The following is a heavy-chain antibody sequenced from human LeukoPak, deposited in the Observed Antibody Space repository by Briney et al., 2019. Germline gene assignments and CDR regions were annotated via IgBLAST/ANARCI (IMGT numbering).Heavy chain of an antibody. Sequence: GGSLRLSCAASGFTFSSYTMNWVRQAPGKGLEWVSSISSSSGYIYYADSVKGRFTISRDNAKNSLYLQMNSLRAEDTAVYYCARGRDSSGWSDAFDIWGQGTMVTVSS. J-gene: IGHJ3*02. CDR2: ISSSSGYI. CDR1: GFTFSSYT. V-gene: IGHV3-21*01. D-gene: IGHD6-19*01. CDR3: ARGRDSSGWSDAFDI.